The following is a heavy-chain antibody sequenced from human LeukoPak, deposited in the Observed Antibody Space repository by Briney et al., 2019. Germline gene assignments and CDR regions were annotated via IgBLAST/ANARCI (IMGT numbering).Heavy chain of an antibody. CDR1: GFTFSNYM. V-gene: IGHV3-74*01. CDR3: LRDLNWSLDQ. CDR2: IKSDGITI. D-gene: IGHD1-20*01. J-gene: IGHJ4*02. Sequence: GGSLRLSCAASGFTFSNYMMHWVRRAPGKGLVWVSRIKSDGITITYADSVKGRFTISRDNAKNTLYLQMNSLRAEDTAVYYCLRDLNWSLDQWGQGTLVTVSS.